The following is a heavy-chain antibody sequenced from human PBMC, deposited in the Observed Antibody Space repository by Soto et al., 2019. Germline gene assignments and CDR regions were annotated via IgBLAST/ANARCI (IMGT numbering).Heavy chain of an antibody. CDR3: ARERSIAYRLNYYYGMDV. CDR2: INAGNGNT. J-gene: IGHJ6*02. D-gene: IGHD6-6*01. Sequence: QVQLVQSGAEVKKPGASVKVSCKASGYTFTSYAMHWVRQAPGQRLEWMGWINAGNGNTKYTQKFQGGVTITRDTSARTAYMEQSSLRSEDTAVYCCARERSIAYRLNYYYGMDVWGQGTTVTVSS. V-gene: IGHV1-3*01. CDR1: GYTFTSYA.